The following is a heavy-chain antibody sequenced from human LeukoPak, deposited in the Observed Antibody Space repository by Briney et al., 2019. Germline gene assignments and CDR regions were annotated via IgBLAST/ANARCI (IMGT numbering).Heavy chain of an antibody. D-gene: IGHD3-22*01. CDR3: ARGVGSGYTDY. J-gene: IGHJ4*02. V-gene: IGHV4-59*01. CDR2: ISYSGNT. CDR1: GGSISSYY. Sequence: SETLSLTCTVSGGSISSYYWTWIRQPPGKGLEWIGFISYSGNTNYNPSLKSRVTISLDTSKNQFSLKLISVTAADTAVYYCARGVGSGYTDYWGQGALVTVSS.